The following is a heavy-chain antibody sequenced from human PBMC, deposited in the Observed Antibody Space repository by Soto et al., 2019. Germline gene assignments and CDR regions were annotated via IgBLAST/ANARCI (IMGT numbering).Heavy chain of an antibody. CDR1: GFTFSSYA. Sequence: GGSLRLSCAASGFTFSSYAMSWVRQAPGKGLEWVSAISGSGGSTYYADSVKGRFTISRDNSKNTLYLQMNSLRAEDTAVYYCAIFSHYYDSLGHGGYWGPGTLVTVSS. CDR3: AIFSHYYDSLGHGGY. V-gene: IGHV3-23*01. D-gene: IGHD3-22*01. J-gene: IGHJ4*02. CDR2: ISGSGGST.